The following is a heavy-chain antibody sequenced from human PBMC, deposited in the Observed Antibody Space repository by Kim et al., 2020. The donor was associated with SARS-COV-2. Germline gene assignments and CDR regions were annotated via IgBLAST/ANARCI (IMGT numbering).Heavy chain of an antibody. CDR2: IYIGGNT. CDR1: GFFVSGNY. J-gene: IGHJ4*02. V-gene: IGHV3-66*01. CDR3: ARTGTLGFGAGTYSPPNS. D-gene: IGHD3-10*01. Sequence: GSLRLSCAASGFFVSGNYMSWVRQSARKGLEWVAVIYIGGNTFYADSVKGRFTISRDNSKNTLYLQMSSLSAEDTAVYYCARTGTLGFGAGTYSPPNSWGQGTLVTVSS.